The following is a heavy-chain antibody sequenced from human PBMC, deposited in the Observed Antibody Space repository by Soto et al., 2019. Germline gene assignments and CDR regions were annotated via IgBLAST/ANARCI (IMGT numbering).Heavy chain of an antibody. CDR2: ISYDGSNK. D-gene: IGHD3-3*01. CDR3: AKDKTSGWSGYFDY. CDR1: GFTFSSYG. Sequence: ESGGGVVQPGRSLRLSCAASGFTFSSYGMHWVRQAPGKGLEWVAVISYDGSNKYYADSVKGRFTISRDNSKNTLYLQMNSLRAEDTAVYYCAKDKTSGWSGYFDYWGQGTLVTVSS. V-gene: IGHV3-30*18. J-gene: IGHJ4*02.